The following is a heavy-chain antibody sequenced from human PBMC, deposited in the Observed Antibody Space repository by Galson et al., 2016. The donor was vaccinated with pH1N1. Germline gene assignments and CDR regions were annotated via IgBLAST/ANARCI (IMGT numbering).Heavy chain of an antibody. V-gene: IGHV1-2*02. D-gene: IGHD1-14*01. CDR1: GYTFTAHY. Sequence: SVKVSCKASGYTFTAHYVHWVRQAPGQGLEWMGWINPDSGATHYAQNFKGRVTLTRDTSITTVHMELSSLRPDDTALYTCARIARGPSGFDYWGQGTLVNVSS. J-gene: IGHJ4*02. CDR2: INPDSGAT. CDR3: ARIARGPSGFDY.